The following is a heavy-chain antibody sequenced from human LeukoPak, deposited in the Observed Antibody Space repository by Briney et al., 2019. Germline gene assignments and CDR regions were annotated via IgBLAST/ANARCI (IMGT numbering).Heavy chain of an antibody. CDR1: GGTFSSYA. V-gene: IGHV1-69*13. Sequence: GASVKVSCKASGGTFSSYAVSWVRQAPGQGLEWMGGIIPIFGTANYAQKFQGRVTITADESTSTAYMELSSLRSEDTAVYYCAREVPTPGPVWGQGTLVTVSS. J-gene: IGHJ4*02. CDR2: IIPIFGTA. CDR3: AREVPTPGPV.